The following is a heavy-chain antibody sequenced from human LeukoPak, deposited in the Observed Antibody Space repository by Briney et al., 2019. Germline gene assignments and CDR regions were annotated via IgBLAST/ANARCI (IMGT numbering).Heavy chain of an antibody. J-gene: IGHJ4*02. CDR2: IHYSGST. Sequence: SETLSLTCTVSGGSISISHYNWAWIRQPPGRGLEWIAAIHYSGSTYYNPSLVSRVTISVDTSKNQFSLKLSSLTATDTAVYYCARQGVGATDCWGQGTLVTVSS. V-gene: IGHV4-39*01. D-gene: IGHD1-26*01. CDR1: GGSISISHYN. CDR3: ARQGVGATDC.